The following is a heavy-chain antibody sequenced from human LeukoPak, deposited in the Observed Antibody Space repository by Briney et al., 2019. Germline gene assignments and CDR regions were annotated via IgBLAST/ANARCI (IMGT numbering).Heavy chain of an antibody. Sequence: GGSLRLSCAASGFTFSSYGMHWVRQAPGKGLEWVAVIWCDGSKMYYADSVKGRFTISRDNSKNTLHLQMSSLRVEDTALYYCARDFEGRDALSGYFPARGAFDVWGQGTKVTVS. CDR3: ARDFEGRDALSGYFPARGAFDV. CDR2: IWCDGSKM. D-gene: IGHD3-9*01. CDR1: GFTFSSYG. J-gene: IGHJ3*01. V-gene: IGHV3-33*01.